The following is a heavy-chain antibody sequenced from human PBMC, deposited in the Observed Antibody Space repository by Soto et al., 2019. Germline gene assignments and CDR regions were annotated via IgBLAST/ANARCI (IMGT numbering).Heavy chain of an antibody. V-gene: IGHV4-31*03. D-gene: IGHD3-22*01. CDR2: IYYSGST. CDR1: GGSISSGGYY. J-gene: IGHJ2*01. Sequence: QVQLQESGPGLVKPSQTLSLTCTVSGGSISSGGYYWSWIRQHPGKGLERIGYIYYSGSTYYNPSLKSRVTISVDTSKNQFSLKLSSVTAADTAVYYCARKDYYDSSGYYHYWYFDLWGRGTLVTVSS. CDR3: ARKDYYDSSGYYHYWYFDL.